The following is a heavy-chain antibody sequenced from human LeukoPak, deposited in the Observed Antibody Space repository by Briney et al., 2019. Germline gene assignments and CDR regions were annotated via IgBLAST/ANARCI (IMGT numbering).Heavy chain of an antibody. Sequence: SETLSLTCAVYGGSFSGYYWSWIRQPPGKGLEWIGEINHSGSTNYNPSLKSRVTISVDTSKNQFSLKLSSVTAADTAVYYCARDFRESEWYFDLWGRGTLVTVSS. CDR2: INHSGST. D-gene: IGHD3-3*01. J-gene: IGHJ2*01. V-gene: IGHV4-34*01. CDR3: ARDFRESEWYFDL. CDR1: GGSFSGYY.